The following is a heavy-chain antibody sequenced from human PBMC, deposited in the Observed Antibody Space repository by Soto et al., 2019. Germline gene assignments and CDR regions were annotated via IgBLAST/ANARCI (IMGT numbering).Heavy chain of an antibody. D-gene: IGHD3-3*01. Sequence: ASVKVSCKASGGTFSSYAISWVRQAPGQGLEWMGGIIPIFGTANYAQKFQGRVTITADESTSTAYMELSSLRSEDTAVYYCARAWSGYSYYYGMDVWGQGTTVTVSS. V-gene: IGHV1-69*13. CDR2: IIPIFGTA. CDR3: ARAWSGYSYYYGMDV. J-gene: IGHJ6*02. CDR1: GGTFSSYA.